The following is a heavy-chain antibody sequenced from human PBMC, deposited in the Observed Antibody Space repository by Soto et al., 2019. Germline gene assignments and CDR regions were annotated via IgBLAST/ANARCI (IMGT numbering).Heavy chain of an antibody. CDR3: AKALREDFGELFPFDY. Sequence: GGSLRLSCAASGFTFSSYAMSWVRQAPGKGLEWVSAISGSGGSTYYADSVKGRFTISRDNSKNTLYLQMNSLRAEDTAVYYCAKALREDFGELFPFDYWGQGTLVTVSS. J-gene: IGHJ4*02. D-gene: IGHD3-10*01. CDR1: GFTFSSYA. CDR2: ISGSGGST. V-gene: IGHV3-23*01.